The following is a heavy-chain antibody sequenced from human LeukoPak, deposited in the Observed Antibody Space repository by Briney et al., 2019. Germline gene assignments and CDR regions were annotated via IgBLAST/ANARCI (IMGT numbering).Heavy chain of an antibody. CDR3: ARARDYDILGGDY. CDR1: GFTFSNYG. D-gene: IGHD3-9*01. V-gene: IGHV3-33*01. Sequence: PGGSLRLSCAASGFTFSNYGIHWVRQAPGKGLEWVAVIWYDGSKKYYVDSVKGRFTISRDNSKNTVYLQMNSLRAEDTAVYYCARARDYDILGGDYWGQGTLVTVSS. CDR2: IWYDGSKK. J-gene: IGHJ4*02.